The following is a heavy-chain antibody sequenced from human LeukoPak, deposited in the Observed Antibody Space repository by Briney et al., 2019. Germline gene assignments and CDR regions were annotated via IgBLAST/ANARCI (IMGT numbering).Heavy chain of an antibody. CDR3: ARDGQGRYCSGANCYPLDY. CDR1: GYMFTLYY. J-gene: IGHJ4*02. D-gene: IGHD2-15*01. CDR2: INPNSGGT. Sequence: ASVKVSCKASGYMFTLYYMHWVRQAPGQGLEWMGWINPNSGGTNYAQKFQGRVTMTRDTSISTAYMELSTLRSDDTAVYYCARDGQGRYCSGANCYPLDYWGQGTLVTVSS. V-gene: IGHV1-2*02.